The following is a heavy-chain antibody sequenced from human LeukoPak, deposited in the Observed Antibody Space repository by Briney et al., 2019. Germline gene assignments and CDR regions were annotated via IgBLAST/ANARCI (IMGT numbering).Heavy chain of an antibody. J-gene: IGHJ5*02. Sequence: ASVTVSCKASGYTFTSYGISWVRQAPGQGLEWMGWISAYNGNTNYAQKLQGRVTMTTDTSTSTAYMELRSLRSDDTAVYYCARDIVVVPAAIPGWFDPWGQGTLVTVSS. CDR2: ISAYNGNT. CDR3: ARDIVVVPAAIPGWFDP. D-gene: IGHD2-2*02. V-gene: IGHV1-18*01. CDR1: GYTFTSYG.